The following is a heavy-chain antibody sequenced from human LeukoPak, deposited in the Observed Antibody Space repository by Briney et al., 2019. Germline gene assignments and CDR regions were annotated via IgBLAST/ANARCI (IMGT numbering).Heavy chain of an antibody. J-gene: IGHJ2*01. CDR1: GFTFSSYA. CDR3: AKIHRPGERYWYFDL. Sequence: GGSLRLSCAASGFTFSSYAMSWVRQAPGKGLEWVSAISDSGGSTNYADSVKGRFTISRDNSKNTLYLQMNSLRAEDTAVYYCAKIHRPGERYWYFDLWGRGTLVTVSS. V-gene: IGHV3-23*01. D-gene: IGHD3-10*01. CDR2: ISDSGGST.